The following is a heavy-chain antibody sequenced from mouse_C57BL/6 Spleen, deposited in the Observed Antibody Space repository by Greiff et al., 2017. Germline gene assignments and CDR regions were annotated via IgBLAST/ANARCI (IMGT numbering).Heavy chain of an antibody. V-gene: IGHV5-16*01. CDR2: INYDGSST. Sequence: EVMLVESEGGLVQPGSSMKLSCTASGFTFSDYYMAWVRQVPEKGLEWVANINYDGSSTYYLDSLKSRFIISRDNAKNILYLQMSSLKSEDTATYYCAREGGSSGYGGFDYWGQGTTLTVSS. J-gene: IGHJ2*01. CDR1: GFTFSDYY. D-gene: IGHD3-2*02. CDR3: AREGGSSGYGGFDY.